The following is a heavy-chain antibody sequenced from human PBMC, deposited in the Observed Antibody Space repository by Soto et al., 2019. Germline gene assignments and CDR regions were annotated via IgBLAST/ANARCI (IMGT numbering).Heavy chain of an antibody. D-gene: IGHD3-3*01. CDR3: ARGITIFGVVYYYGMDV. CDR1: GGSVSGVDYF. Sequence: SETLSLTCTVSGGSVSGVDYFWSWIRQSPGKGLEWIGYIYYTGITHLNPSLKSRLTIAVDTSKNQFSLKLSSVTAADTAVYYCARGITIFGVVYYYGMDVWGQGTTVTVSS. V-gene: IGHV4-30-4*02. CDR2: IYYTGIT. J-gene: IGHJ6*02.